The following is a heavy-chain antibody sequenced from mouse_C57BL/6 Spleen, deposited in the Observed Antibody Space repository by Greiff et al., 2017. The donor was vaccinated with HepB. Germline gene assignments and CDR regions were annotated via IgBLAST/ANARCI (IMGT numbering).Heavy chain of an antibody. CDR3: ARSRDYDGGFAY. CDR1: GYTFTSYW. Sequence: QVQLQQPGAELVMPGASVKLSCKASGYTFTSYWMHWVKQRPGQGLEWIGEIDPSDSYTNYNQKFKGKSTLTVDKSSSTAYMQLSSLTSEDSAVYYCARSRDYDGGFAYWGQGTLVTVSA. J-gene: IGHJ3*01. CDR2: IDPSDSYT. D-gene: IGHD2-4*01. V-gene: IGHV1-69*01.